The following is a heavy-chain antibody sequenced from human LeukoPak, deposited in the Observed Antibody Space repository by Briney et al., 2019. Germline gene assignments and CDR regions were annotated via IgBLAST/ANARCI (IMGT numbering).Heavy chain of an antibody. D-gene: IGHD3-10*01. CDR2: IIPIFGTA. V-gene: IGHV1-69*05. CDR3: ARDRPYGSGSYYLEY. Sequence: SVTVSCKASGGTFSSYAISWVRPAPGQGLEWMGGIIPIFGTANYAQKFQGRVTITTDESTSTAYMELSSLRSEDTAVYYCARDRPYGSGSYYLEYWGQGTLVTVSS. CDR1: GGTFSSYA. J-gene: IGHJ4*02.